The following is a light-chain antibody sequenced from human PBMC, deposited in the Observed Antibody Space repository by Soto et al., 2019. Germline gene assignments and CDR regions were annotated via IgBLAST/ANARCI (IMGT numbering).Light chain of an antibody. J-gene: IGLJ1*01. CDR3: QSYDNTLSSVV. V-gene: IGLV1-40*01. Sequence: QSVLTQPPSVSGAPGQRVTISCTGNSSNIGTYYDVHWYKQLPGTAPKLLIYGSSHRPSGVPDRFSGSKSGASASLAIAGLQAEDEADYYCQSYDNTLSSVVFGAGTKLTVL. CDR1: SSNIGTYYD. CDR2: GSS.